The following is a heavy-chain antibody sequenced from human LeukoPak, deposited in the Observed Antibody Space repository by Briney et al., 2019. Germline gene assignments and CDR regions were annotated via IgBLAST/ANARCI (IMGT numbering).Heavy chain of an antibody. CDR2: IIPIFGTA. Sequence: RALVKVSRKASGGTFSSYAISWVRQAPGQGLEWMGGIIPIFGTANYAQKFQGRVTITADESTSTAYMELSSLRSEDTAVYYCARGERGAYCGGDCYSSPYYFDYWGQGTLVTVSS. J-gene: IGHJ4*02. CDR3: ARGERGAYCGGDCYSSPYYFDY. V-gene: IGHV1-69*13. D-gene: IGHD2-21*01. CDR1: GGTFSSYA.